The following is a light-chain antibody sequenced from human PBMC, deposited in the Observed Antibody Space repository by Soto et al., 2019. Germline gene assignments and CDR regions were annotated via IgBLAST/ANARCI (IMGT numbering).Light chain of an antibody. CDR2: DAS. Sequence: EIVLTQSRATLSLSPGERATLSCRASQSVSSYLAWYQQKPGQAPRLLIYDASNRATGIPARFSGSGSGTDFTLTISSLEPEDFAVYYCQQRSNWPFFGGGTKV. CDR1: QSVSSY. J-gene: IGKJ4*01. V-gene: IGKV3-11*01. CDR3: QQRSNWPF.